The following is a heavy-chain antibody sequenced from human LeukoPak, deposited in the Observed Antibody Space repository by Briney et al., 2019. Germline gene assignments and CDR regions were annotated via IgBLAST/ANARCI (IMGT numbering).Heavy chain of an antibody. Sequence: GGSLRLSCAASGFTFSSYEMNWVRQAPGKGLEWVSYISSSGSNIYYADSVKGRFTISRDNAKNSLYLQMNSLRAEDTAVYYCARAVVVVVPYYYYGMDVWGKGTTVTVSS. CDR3: ARAVVVVVPYYYYGMDV. CDR2: ISSSGSNI. V-gene: IGHV3-48*03. CDR1: GFTFSSYE. J-gene: IGHJ6*04. D-gene: IGHD2-15*01.